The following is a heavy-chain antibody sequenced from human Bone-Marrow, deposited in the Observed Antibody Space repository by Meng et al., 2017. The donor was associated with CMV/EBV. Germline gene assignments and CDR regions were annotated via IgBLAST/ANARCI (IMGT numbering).Heavy chain of an antibody. J-gene: IGHJ4*02. D-gene: IGHD6-13*01. V-gene: IGHV3-23*01. CDR3: AKAFSASWYREYYDD. Sequence: GGSLRLSCAASEFTFSNFAMSWVRQAPGRGLAWVSAITGSGGSTYYADSVKGRFTVSRDNSKNTLYLQMNSLRAEDTAVYYCAKAFSASWYREYYDDWVQGTLVTVSS. CDR1: EFTFSNFA. CDR2: ITGSGGST.